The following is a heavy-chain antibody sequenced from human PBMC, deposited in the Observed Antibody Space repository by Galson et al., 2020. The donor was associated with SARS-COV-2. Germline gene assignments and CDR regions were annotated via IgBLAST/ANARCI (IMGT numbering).Heavy chain of an antibody. J-gene: IGHJ3*02. CDR3: AKRGANDYGSLGAFDI. CDR2: IWYDGSNK. CDR1: GFTFSSYG. Sequence: QLGGSLRLSCAASGFTFSSYGMHWVRQAPGKGLEWVAVIWYDGSNKYYADSVKGRFTISRDNSKNTLYLQMNSLRAEDTAVYYCAKRGANDYGSLGAFDIWGQGTMVTVSS. V-gene: IGHV3-33*06. D-gene: IGHD4-17*01.